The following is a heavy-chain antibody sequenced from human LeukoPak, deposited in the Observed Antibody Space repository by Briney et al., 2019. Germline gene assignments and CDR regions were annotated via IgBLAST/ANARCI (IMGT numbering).Heavy chain of an antibody. CDR3: ARGFGSLSAMVDDAFDI. V-gene: IGHV1-8*02. J-gene: IGHJ3*02. Sequence: GASVKVSCKASGGTFSSYAISWVRQAPGQGLEWMGWMNPNSGNTGYAQKFQGRVTMTRNTSISTAYMELSSLRSEDTAVYYCARGFGSLSAMVDDAFDIWGQGTMVTVSS. CDR1: GGTFSSYA. D-gene: IGHD5-18*01. CDR2: MNPNSGNT.